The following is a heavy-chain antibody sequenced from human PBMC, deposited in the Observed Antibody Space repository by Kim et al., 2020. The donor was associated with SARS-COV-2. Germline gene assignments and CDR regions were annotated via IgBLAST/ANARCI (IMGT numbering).Heavy chain of an antibody. Sequence: LKSRVTISVDKSKNQFSLKLSSVTAADTAVYYCARDPGGCSSTRGYAVDYWGQGTLVTVSS. J-gene: IGHJ4*02. CDR3: ARDPGGCSSTRGYAVDY. V-gene: IGHV4-4*02. D-gene: IGHD2-2*01.